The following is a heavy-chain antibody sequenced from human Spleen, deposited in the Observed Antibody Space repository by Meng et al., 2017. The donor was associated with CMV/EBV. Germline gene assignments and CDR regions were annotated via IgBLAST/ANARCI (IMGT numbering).Heavy chain of an antibody. D-gene: IGHD4/OR15-4a*01. CDR3: ARDPYGGTLY. J-gene: IGHJ4*02. CDR2: ISGSDDKT. V-gene: IGHV3-23*01. CDR1: GFTFNNYA. Sequence: LSCEACGFTFNNYAMSWVRQAPGKGLEWVSIISGSDDKTYYADSVKGRFTISRDSSDKTLYLQMNSLRVDDTAVYYCARDPYGGTLYWGQGTLVTVSS.